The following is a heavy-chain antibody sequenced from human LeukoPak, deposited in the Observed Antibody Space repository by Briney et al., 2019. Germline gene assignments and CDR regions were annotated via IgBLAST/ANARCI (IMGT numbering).Heavy chain of an antibody. CDR3: ARDSGVRLPGTTEGYALDI. J-gene: IGHJ3*02. V-gene: IGHV4-31*03. CDR1: GGSISSGGYY. Sequence: KSSQTLSLTCTVSGGSISSGGYYWSWIRQHPGKGLEWIGYIYYSGSTYYNPSLKSRVTISVDTSKNQFSLKLSSVTAADTAVYYCARDSGVRLPGTTEGYALDIWGQGTMVTVSS. CDR2: IYYSGST. D-gene: IGHD1-7*01.